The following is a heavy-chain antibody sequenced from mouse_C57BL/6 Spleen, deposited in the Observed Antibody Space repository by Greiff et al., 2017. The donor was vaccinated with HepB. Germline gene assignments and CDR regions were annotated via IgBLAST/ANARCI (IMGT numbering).Heavy chain of an antibody. V-gene: IGHV14-3*01. D-gene: IGHD1-1*01. CDR1: GFTIKNTS. CDR3: SRDGSSRDY. J-gene: IGHJ2*01. Sequence: EVQLMESVAELVRPGASVKLSCTASGFTIKNTSMHWVKQRPEQGLEWIGRIDPADGNTKYSQNFQGKATITADTSSNTAYLQLSSLTAEDTAIYYCSRDGSSRDYWGQGTTLTVSS. CDR2: IDPADGNT.